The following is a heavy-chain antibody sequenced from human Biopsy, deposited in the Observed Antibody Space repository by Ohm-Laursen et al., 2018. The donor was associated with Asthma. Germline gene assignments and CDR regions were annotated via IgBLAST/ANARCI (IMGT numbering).Heavy chain of an antibody. V-gene: IGHV4-39*07. CDR3: ARDLSFYDSSGYYRRWFDP. Sequence: VTLSLTCTASGGSISSSSYYWGWIRQPPGKGLEWIGSIYYNGSTYYNPSLKSRVTISVDTSKNQFSLKLSSVTAADTAVYYCARDLSFYDSSGYYRRWFDPWGQGTLVTVSS. J-gene: IGHJ5*02. CDR1: GGSISSSSYY. D-gene: IGHD3-22*01. CDR2: IYYNGST.